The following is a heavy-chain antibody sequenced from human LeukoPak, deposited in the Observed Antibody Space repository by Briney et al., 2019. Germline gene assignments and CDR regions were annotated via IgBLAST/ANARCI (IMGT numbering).Heavy chain of an antibody. J-gene: IGHJ5*02. D-gene: IGHD3-22*01. Sequence: PGESLKISCKGSGYRFTSYWIGWVRQKPGKGLECMGIIYPGDSETRYSPSFQGQVTISADKSDSTAYLQWSSLKASDTAMYYCARGASSSGYQNWLDPWGRGTLVTVSS. CDR1: GYRFTSYW. CDR2: IYPGDSET. V-gene: IGHV5-51*01. CDR3: ARGASSSGYQNWLDP.